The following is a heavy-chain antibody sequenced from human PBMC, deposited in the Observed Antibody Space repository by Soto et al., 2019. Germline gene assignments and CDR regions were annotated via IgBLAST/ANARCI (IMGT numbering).Heavy chain of an antibody. CDR3: ARDRGVVTSGSAYYFDY. CDR1: GYTFRSYG. J-gene: IGHJ4*02. V-gene: IGHV1-18*01. CDR2: ISGYNGNT. D-gene: IGHD2-2*01. Sequence: ASVKVSCKATGYTFRSYGVTWVRQAPGQGLEWMGWISGYNGNTEYAQKLQGRVTMTTDTSTSTVYMELRSLGSADTAVYYCARDRGVVTSGSAYYFDYWGQGTLVT.